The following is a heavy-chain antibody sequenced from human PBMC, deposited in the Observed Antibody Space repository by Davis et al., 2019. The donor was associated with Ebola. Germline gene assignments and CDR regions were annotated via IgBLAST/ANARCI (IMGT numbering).Heavy chain of an antibody. CDR1: GFTFSSYG. J-gene: IGHJ6*02. CDR2: IWYDGSNK. CDR3: AKDRNYYDSSGYSPWYGSYYYYYGMDV. D-gene: IGHD3-22*01. V-gene: IGHV3-33*06. Sequence: GESLKISCAASGFTFSSYGMHWVRQAPGKGLEWVAVIWYDGSNKYYADSVKGRFTISRDNSKNTLYLQMNSLRSEDTAVYYCAKDRNYYDSSGYSPWYGSYYYYYGMDVWGQGTTVTVSS.